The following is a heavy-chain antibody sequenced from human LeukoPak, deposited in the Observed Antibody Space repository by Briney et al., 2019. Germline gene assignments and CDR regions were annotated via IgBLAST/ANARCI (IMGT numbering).Heavy chain of an antibody. Sequence: GGSLRLSCAASGFTFSSYGMHWVRQAPGKGLEWVAVISYDGSNKYYADSVKGRFTISRDNSKNTLYLQMNSLRAEDTAVYYCAKASGSPYYFDYWGQGTLVTVSS. J-gene: IGHJ4*02. CDR3: AKASGSPYYFDY. D-gene: IGHD3-10*01. CDR1: GFTFSSYG. CDR2: ISYDGSNK. V-gene: IGHV3-30*18.